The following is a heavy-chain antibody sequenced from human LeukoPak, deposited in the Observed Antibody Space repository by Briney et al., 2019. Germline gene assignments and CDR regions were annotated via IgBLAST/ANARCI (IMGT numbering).Heavy chain of an antibody. Sequence: PGGSLRLSCAASAFTFSSYAMSWVRQAPGKGLEWVSGISGTGGATYYADSVKGRFTISRDNSKNTLYLQLKSLRAEDTAVYYCAKDHDVVRGEDAFDIWGQGTMVTVSS. V-gene: IGHV3-23*01. D-gene: IGHD3-10*01. CDR3: AKDHDVVRGEDAFDI. CDR1: AFTFSSYA. J-gene: IGHJ3*02. CDR2: ISGTGGAT.